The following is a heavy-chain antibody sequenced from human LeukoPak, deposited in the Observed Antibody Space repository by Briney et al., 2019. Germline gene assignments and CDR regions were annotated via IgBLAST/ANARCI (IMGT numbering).Heavy chain of an antibody. V-gene: IGHV1-18*01. Sequence: QRLQGRVTMTTDTSTSTAYMELTSLRPDDTAVYYCARDSMTTVTIDKFDYWGQGTLVTVSS. D-gene: IGHD4-17*01. CDR3: ARDSMTTVTIDKFDY. J-gene: IGHJ4*02.